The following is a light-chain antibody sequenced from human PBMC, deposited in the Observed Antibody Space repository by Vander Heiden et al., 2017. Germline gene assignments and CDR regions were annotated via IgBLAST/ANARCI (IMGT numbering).Light chain of an antibody. J-gene: IGLJ3*02. Sequence: QSVLTQPPSVSAAPRHRVTITCTSSSSSIRAGYDVHWYQQLPGTAPKLLIYGNSKRPSGVPDRFSGSKSGTSASLAITGLQSEDEADYYCQSYDSSLSGRVFGGGTKLTVL. V-gene: IGLV1-40*01. CDR2: GNS. CDR3: QSYDSSLSGRV. CDR1: SSSIRAGYD.